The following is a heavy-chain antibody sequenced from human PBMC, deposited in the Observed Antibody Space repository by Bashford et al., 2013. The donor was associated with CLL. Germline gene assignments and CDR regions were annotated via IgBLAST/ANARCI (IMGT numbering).Heavy chain of an antibody. CDR1: GGSISSYY. D-gene: IGHD5-18*01. J-gene: IGHJ2*01. V-gene: IGHV4-59*08. Sequence: SETLSLTCTVSGGSISSYYWSWIRQPPGKGLEWIGYIYYSGSTNYNPSLKSRVTISVDTSKNQFSLKLSSVTAADTAVYYCARQQLWLQRGNWYFDLWGRGTLVTVSS. CDR2: IYYSGST. CDR3: ARQQLWLQRGNWYFDL.